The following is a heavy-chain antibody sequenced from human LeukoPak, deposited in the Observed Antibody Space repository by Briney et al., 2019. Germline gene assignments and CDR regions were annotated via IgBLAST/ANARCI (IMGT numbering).Heavy chain of an antibody. D-gene: IGHD2-2*01. J-gene: IGHJ5*02. CDR1: GFTFSSYW. Sequence: GGSLRLSCAASGFTFSSYWMSWVRQAPGKGLEWVANIKQDGSAKNYGDSVKGRFTISRDNDRSSMYLQMNSLRAEDTAVYYCAREKDIVVVATPRPSWFDPWGQGTLVTVSS. V-gene: IGHV3-7*01. CDR3: AREKDIVVVATPRPSWFDP. CDR2: IKQDGSAK.